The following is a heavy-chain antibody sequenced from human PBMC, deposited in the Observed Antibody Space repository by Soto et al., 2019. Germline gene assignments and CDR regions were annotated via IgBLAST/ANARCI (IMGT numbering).Heavy chain of an antibody. J-gene: IGHJ4*02. CDR3: ARAPKVSGSAQTRPDF. CDR1: SGSLSGYY. D-gene: IGHD6-6*01. Sequence: SETLSLTCSLYSGSLSGYYWSWIRQPPGKGLEWIGEVSPSGTTNYSPSLKSRVSISVDTSKNQFSLNLTSLTAADTAVYYCARAPKVSGSAQTRPDFWGQGSLVTVSS. CDR2: VSPSGTT. V-gene: IGHV4-34*01.